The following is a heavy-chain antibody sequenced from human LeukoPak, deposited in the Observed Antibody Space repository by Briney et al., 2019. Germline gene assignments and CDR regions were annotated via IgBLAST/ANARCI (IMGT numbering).Heavy chain of an antibody. CDR2: INPDSGGT. D-gene: IGHD3-22*01. CDR1: GYTFTGYY. Sequence: APVKVSCKASGYTFTGYYMHWVRQAPGQGLEWMGWINPDSGGTNYAQKFQSRVTMTRDTSISTAYMELSRLRSDDTAVYYCAMPSSGYPYYFDYWGQGTLVTVSS. CDR3: AMPSSGYPYYFDY. V-gene: IGHV1-2*02. J-gene: IGHJ4*02.